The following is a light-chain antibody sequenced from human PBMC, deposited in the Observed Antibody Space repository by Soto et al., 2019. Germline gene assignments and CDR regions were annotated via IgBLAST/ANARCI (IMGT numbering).Light chain of an antibody. CDR3: QQYGTSPFT. V-gene: IGKV3-20*01. CDR1: QSVAYTY. CDR2: GAS. Sequence: EIVLTQSPATLSLSPGEIATLSFSASQSVAYTYLAWFQQKPGQAPRLLIYGASNRATGIPDRFSGSGSGTDFTLTISRLEPEDFAVYYCQQYGTSPFTFGPGTKVDIK. J-gene: IGKJ3*01.